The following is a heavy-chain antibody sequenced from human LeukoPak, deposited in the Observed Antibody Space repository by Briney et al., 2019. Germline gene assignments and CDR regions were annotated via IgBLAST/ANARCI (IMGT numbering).Heavy chain of an antibody. J-gene: IGHJ4*02. Sequence: SETLSLTCTVSGGSLSSGGSYWTWIRQHPGKGLEWIGYIYYSGGNYYNPSLKSRITISVDTSKNQFSLKLSSMTAADTAVYYCASRADYSKLPYFDYWGQGTLVTVSS. V-gene: IGHV4-31*03. CDR3: ASRADYSKLPYFDY. CDR1: GGSLSSGGSY. CDR2: IYYSGGN. D-gene: IGHD4-11*01.